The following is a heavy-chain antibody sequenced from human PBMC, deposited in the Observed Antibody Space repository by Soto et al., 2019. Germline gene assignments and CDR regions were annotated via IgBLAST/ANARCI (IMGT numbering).Heavy chain of an antibody. J-gene: IGHJ6*03. D-gene: IGHD3-16*01. CDR1: GGSISSNY. Sequence: SETLSLTCTVSGGSISSNYWSWIRQSPGKGLEWIGDIYYSGSTNYNPSLKSRVTISLDTSKNQFPLRLSSVTAADTAVYYCARLGAQDYMDVWGEGTTVTV. CDR3: ARLGAQDYMDV. V-gene: IGHV4-59*08. CDR2: IYYSGST.